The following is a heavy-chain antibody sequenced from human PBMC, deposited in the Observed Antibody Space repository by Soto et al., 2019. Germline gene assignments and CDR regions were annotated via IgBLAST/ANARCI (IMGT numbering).Heavy chain of an antibody. CDR2: IKQDGSEK. CDR1: GFTFSSYW. CDR3: ARDLRGGGYDYFDY. Sequence: EVQLVESGGGLVQPGGSLRLSCAASGFTFSSYWMSWVRQAPGKGLEWVANIKQDGSEKYYVDSVKGRFTISRENAKNSLYLQMNSLRAEDTAVYYCARDLRGGGYDYFDYWGQGTLVTVSS. J-gene: IGHJ4*02. V-gene: IGHV3-7*01. D-gene: IGHD1-1*01.